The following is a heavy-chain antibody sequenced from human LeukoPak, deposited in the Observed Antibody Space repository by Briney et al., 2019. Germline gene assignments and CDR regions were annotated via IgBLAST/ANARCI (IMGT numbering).Heavy chain of an antibody. V-gene: IGHV1-69*13. Sequence: SVKVSCKASGGTFSRYAISWVRQTPGQGLEWMGGIIPISGTANYAQKFQGRVTITADESTSTGYKVLSSLRSEDTAVYYCAGEAIVVVTAHAFDIWGQGTMVTVSS. CDR1: GGTFSRYA. CDR3: AGEAIVVVTAHAFDI. D-gene: IGHD2-21*02. CDR2: IIPISGTA. J-gene: IGHJ3*02.